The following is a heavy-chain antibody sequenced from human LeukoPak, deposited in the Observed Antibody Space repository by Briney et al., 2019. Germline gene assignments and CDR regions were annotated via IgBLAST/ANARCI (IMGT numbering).Heavy chain of an antibody. CDR2: ILYDGSNK. D-gene: IGHD4-17*01. Sequence: GGSLRLSCAASGFTFSSYAMHWVRQAPGKGLEWVAVILYDGSNKYYADSVKGRFTISRDNSKNTLYLQMNSLRAEDTAVYYCAREPETTEGDAFDIWGQGTMVTVSS. V-gene: IGHV3-30-3*01. J-gene: IGHJ3*02. CDR3: AREPETTEGDAFDI. CDR1: GFTFSSYA.